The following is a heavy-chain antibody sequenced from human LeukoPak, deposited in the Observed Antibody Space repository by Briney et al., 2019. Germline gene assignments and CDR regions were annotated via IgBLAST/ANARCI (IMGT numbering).Heavy chain of an antibody. CDR2: IYYSGST. Sequence: SETLSLTCTVSGGSISSSSYYWGWIRQPPGKGLEWIGSIYYSGSTYYNPSLKSRVTISVDTSKNQFSLKLSSVTAADTAVYYCARDHYDSSGYLNWFDPWGQGTLVTVSS. CDR3: ARDHYDSSGYLNWFDP. V-gene: IGHV4-39*07. CDR1: GGSISSSSYY. J-gene: IGHJ5*02. D-gene: IGHD3-22*01.